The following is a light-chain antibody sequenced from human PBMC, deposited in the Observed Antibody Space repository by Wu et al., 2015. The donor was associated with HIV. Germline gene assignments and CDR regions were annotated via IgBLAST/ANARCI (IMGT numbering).Light chain of an antibody. V-gene: IGKV3D-15*01. Sequence: EIVLTQSPGTLSLSPGETATLSCRASQSVTSGYLVWYQQKPGQAPRLLIYATSNRAAGIPDRFSGSGSGTEFTLTFSSMPSEDFAVYFCQQYNNWPVTFGPGTKVDIK. CDR1: QSVTSG. CDR3: QQYNNWPVT. CDR2: ATS. J-gene: IGKJ3*01.